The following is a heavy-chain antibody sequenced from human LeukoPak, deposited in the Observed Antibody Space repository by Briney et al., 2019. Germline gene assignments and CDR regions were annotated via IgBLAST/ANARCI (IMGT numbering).Heavy chain of an antibody. Sequence: GGSLRLSCAASKFTFSNYGVHWVRQAPGKGLEWVAVISYDGSTKYYADSVKGRVTISRDNSRNTLYLQMNSLRTEDTAVYYCAKEYDSGGYGANFDYWGQGTLVTVSS. CDR2: ISYDGSTK. J-gene: IGHJ4*02. CDR3: AKEYDSGGYGANFDY. CDR1: KFTFSNYG. V-gene: IGHV3-30*18. D-gene: IGHD3-10*01.